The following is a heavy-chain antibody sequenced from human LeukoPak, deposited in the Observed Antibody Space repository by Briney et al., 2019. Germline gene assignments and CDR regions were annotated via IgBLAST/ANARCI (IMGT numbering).Heavy chain of an antibody. CDR1: GYTLTESS. CDR2: FDPEDGET. J-gene: IGHJ4*02. V-gene: IGHV1-24*01. D-gene: IGHD6-19*01. Sequence: ASVKVSCKVSGYTLTESSMHWVRQAPGKGLEWMGGFDPEDGETIYAQKFQGRVTMTEDTSTDTAYMELSSLRSEDTAVYYCATASVGGSGFDYWGQGTLVTVSS. CDR3: ATASVGGSGFDY.